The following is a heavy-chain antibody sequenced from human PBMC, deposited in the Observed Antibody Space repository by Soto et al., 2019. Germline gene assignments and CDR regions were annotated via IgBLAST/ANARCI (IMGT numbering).Heavy chain of an antibody. Sequence: SQTLSLTCDISGDSVSSNTAGWNWVRQSPSRGLEWLGRTYYRSKWYYDYALSVRSRITINPDTSKNQYSLQLNSVTPEDTAVYYCARGEQYSGRIFDYWGQGTLVTDS. V-gene: IGHV6-1*01. CDR3: ARGEQYSGRIFDY. J-gene: IGHJ4*01. CDR2: TYYRSKWYY. CDR1: GDSVSSNTAG. D-gene: IGHD1-26*01.